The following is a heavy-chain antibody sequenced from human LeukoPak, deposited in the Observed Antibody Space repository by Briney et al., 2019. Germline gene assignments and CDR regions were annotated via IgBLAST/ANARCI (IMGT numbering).Heavy chain of an antibody. V-gene: IGHV3-49*04. CDR3: SRGDYFYDRSGYFHFDY. J-gene: IGHJ4*02. CDR1: RLTHVDYV. Sequence: PGGSLRHSCIGSRLTHVDYVMSWVRQAPGRGLEGVGFIRSKAYGGTTEYAASVGGRFTISRDDSKIVAYLQMNSLQTEDTAVYYCSRGDYFYDRSGYFHFDYWGQGTLVTVSS. CDR2: IRSKAYGGTT. D-gene: IGHD3-22*01.